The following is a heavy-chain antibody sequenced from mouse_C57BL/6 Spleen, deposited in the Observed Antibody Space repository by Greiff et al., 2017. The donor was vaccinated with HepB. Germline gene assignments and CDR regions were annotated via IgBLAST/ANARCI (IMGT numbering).Heavy chain of an antibody. CDR1: GFNIKDDY. D-gene: IGHD2-3*01. CDR2: IDPENGDT. Sequence: VQLKESGAELVRPGASVKLSCTASGFNIKDDYMHWVKQRPEQGLEWIGWIDPENGDTEYASKFQGKATITADTSSNTAYLQLSSLTSEDTAVYYCTTFDGYYEGWFAYWGQGTLVTVSA. J-gene: IGHJ3*01. V-gene: IGHV14-4*01. CDR3: TTFDGYYEGWFAY.